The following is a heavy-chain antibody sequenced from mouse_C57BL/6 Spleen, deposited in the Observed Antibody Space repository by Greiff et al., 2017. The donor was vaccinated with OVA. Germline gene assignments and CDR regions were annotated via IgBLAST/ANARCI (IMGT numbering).Heavy chain of an antibody. V-gene: IGHV5-9-1*02. Sequence: EVHLVESGEGLVKPGGSLKLSCAASGFTFSSYAMSWVRQTPEKRLEWVAYISRGGDYIYYADTVKGRFTISRDNARNTLYLQMSSLKSEDTAMYYCTRGGWEAWVAYWGQGTLVTVSA. J-gene: IGHJ3*01. CDR3: TRGGWEAWVAY. CDR1: GFTFSSYA. D-gene: IGHD3-3*01. CDR2: ISRGGDYI.